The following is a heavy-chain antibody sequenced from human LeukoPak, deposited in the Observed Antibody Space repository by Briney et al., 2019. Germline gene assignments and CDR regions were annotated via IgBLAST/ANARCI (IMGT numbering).Heavy chain of an antibody. Sequence: GGSLRLSCAASGFTFSSYGMHWVRQAPGKGLEWVAFIRYDGSNKYYADSVKGRFTISRDNSKSTLYLQMNSLRAEDTAVYYCAKEPVTTGSYYFDYWGQGTLVTVSS. D-gene: IGHD4-17*01. CDR2: IRYDGSNK. CDR3: AKEPVTTGSYYFDY. J-gene: IGHJ4*02. CDR1: GFTFSSYG. V-gene: IGHV3-30*02.